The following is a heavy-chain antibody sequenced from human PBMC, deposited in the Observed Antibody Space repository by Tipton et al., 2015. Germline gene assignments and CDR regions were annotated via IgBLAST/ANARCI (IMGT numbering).Heavy chain of an antibody. V-gene: IGHV3-21*01. J-gene: IGHJ4*02. Sequence: SLRLSCAVSGFTFRDYTMSWVRQAPGKGLEWVSSISDSSSYLYYADSLKGRVTISRDNAKDSLYLQINSLRAEDTAMYYCARVRSSGGSCYRYWGRGTLVTVSS. CDR3: ARVRSSGGSCYRY. CDR2: ISDSSSYL. D-gene: IGHD2-15*01. CDR1: GFTFRDYT.